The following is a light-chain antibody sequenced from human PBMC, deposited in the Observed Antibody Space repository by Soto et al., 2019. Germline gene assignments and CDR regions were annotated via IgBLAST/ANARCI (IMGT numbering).Light chain of an antibody. CDR3: QQAYSFPIT. CDR2: AAS. CDR1: QDIAAY. J-gene: IGKJ5*01. V-gene: IGKV1-12*01. Sequence: IRMTQSPSSLSASVGDRVTITCRASQDIAAYLAWYQHKPGRAPELLIHAASSLQSGVPSRFSGSGSGTDFTLTINSLQPEDFATYYCQQAYSFPITFGQGTRLEIK.